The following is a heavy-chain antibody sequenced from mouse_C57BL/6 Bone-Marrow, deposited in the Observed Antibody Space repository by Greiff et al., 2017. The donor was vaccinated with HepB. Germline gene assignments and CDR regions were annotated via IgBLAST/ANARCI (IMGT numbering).Heavy chain of an antibody. V-gene: IGHV1-59*01. Sequence: QVHVKQPGAELVRPGTSVKLSCKASGYTFTSYWMHWVKQRPGQGLEWIGVIDPSDSYTNYNQKFKGKATLTVDTSSSTAYMQLSSLTSEDSAVYYCAGGDYWGQGTTLTVSS. CDR2: IDPSDSYT. CDR3: AGGDY. CDR1: GYTFTSYW. J-gene: IGHJ2*01.